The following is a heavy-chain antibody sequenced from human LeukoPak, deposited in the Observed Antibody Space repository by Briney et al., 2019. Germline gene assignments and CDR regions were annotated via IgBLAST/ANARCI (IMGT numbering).Heavy chain of an antibody. Sequence: GGSLRLSCAASGFTFSSYTMNWVRQPPGKGLEWVSNIGTSSTTIYYADSVKGRFTISRDNAKNSLYLQMNSLRAEDTAVYYCAKSPTVITPFDLWGRGTLVTVSS. CDR3: AKSPTVITPFDL. CDR2: IGTSSTTI. V-gene: IGHV3-48*01. J-gene: IGHJ2*01. CDR1: GFTFSSYT. D-gene: IGHD4-17*01.